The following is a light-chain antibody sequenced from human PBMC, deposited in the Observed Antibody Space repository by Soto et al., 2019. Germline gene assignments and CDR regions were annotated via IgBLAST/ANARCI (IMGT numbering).Light chain of an antibody. CDR3: QQSFTTWT. J-gene: IGKJ1*01. CDR2: AAT. Sequence: DIQMTQSPSSLSASVGDRVTITCRASQSVGNFLYWYQQKPGLPPKYLIYAATNLQSGVPSRFSGSGSGTDFTLTISNLQPEDFATDYCQQSFTTWTVGQGTKVEVK. V-gene: IGKV1-39*01. CDR1: QSVGNF.